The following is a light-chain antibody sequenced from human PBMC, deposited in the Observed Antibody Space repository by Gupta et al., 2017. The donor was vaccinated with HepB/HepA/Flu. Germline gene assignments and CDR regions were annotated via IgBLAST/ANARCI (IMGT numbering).Light chain of an antibody. V-gene: IGLV3-21*03. CDR3: QVWDSDIDQYV. CDR2: ADR. CDR1: NIESRT. J-gene: IGLJ1*01. Sequence: SFLLIQPPSVSVTPGKTATITCGGDNIESRTVHWYQQKPGQAPVLVVFADRDRPSGIPDRFSGSNSGNTATLTVSRVEAGDEADYYCQVWDSDIDQYVFGTATKVTVL.